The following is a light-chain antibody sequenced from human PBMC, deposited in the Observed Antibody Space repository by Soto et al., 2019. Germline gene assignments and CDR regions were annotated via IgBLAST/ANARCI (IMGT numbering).Light chain of an antibody. CDR2: DVS. J-gene: IGLJ1*01. V-gene: IGLV2-14*03. CDR3: SSYTPRNPRQIV. Sequence: QSALTQPASVSGSPGQSITISCTGTSSDVGGYNYVSWYQHHPGKAPKLMIYDVSNRPSGVSNHFSGSKSGNTASLTISGLKPEDGADYYCSSYTPRNPRQIVFGTGTKLTVL. CDR1: SSDVGGYNY.